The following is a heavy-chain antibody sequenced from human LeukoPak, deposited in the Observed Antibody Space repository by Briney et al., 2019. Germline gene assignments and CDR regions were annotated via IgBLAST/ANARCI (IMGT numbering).Heavy chain of an antibody. CDR1: GFTFSSYS. J-gene: IGHJ4*02. D-gene: IGHD1-26*01. Sequence: GGSLRLSCAASGFTFSSYSVNWVRQAPGKGLEWVSYISSSSSTIYYADSVKGRFTISRDNAKNSLYLQMNSLRAEDTAVYYCARDGEWELLRPAYFDYWGQGTLVTVSS. CDR2: ISSSSSTI. V-gene: IGHV3-48*01. CDR3: ARDGEWELLRPAYFDY.